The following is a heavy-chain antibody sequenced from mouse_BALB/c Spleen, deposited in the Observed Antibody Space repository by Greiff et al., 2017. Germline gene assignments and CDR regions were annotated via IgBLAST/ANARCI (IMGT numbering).Heavy chain of an antibody. D-gene: IGHD2-14*01. V-gene: IGHV1-4*01. CDR1: GYTFTSYT. Sequence: QVQLKESGAELARPGASVKMSCKASGYTFTSYTMHWVKQRPGQGLEWIGYINPSSGYTNYNQKFKDKATLTADKSSSTAYMQLSSLTSEDSAVYYCARYYRYEAWFAYWGQGTLVTVSA. J-gene: IGHJ3*01. CDR2: INPSSGYT. CDR3: ARYYRYEAWFAY.